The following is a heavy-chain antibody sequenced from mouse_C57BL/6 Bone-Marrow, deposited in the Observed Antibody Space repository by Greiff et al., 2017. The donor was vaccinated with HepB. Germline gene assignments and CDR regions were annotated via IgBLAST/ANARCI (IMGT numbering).Heavy chain of an antibody. CDR1: GFSLSTFVLR. V-gene: IGHV8-8*01. J-gene: IGHJ1*03. CDR3: ARPFITTVYWYFDV. Sequence: QVTLKVSVPGILHPSQTLSLTCSFSGFSLSTFVLRVFCLLPPSGKGLEWLAHIWWDDDKYYNPALKSRLTISKDTSKNQVFLKIANVDTADTATYYCARPFITTVYWYFDVWGTGTTVTVSS. CDR2: IWWDDDK. D-gene: IGHD1-1*01.